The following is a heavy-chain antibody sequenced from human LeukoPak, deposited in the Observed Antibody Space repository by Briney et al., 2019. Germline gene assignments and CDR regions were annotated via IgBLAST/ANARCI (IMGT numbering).Heavy chain of an antibody. CDR1: GYSFTNYW. CDR3: ARLIESGPAGEDAFDI. J-gene: IGHJ3*02. D-gene: IGHD7-27*01. CDR2: IYPGDSDT. Sequence: KDGESLKISCKGSGYSFTNYWIGWVRQMPGKGLEWMGIIYPGDSDTRYSPSFQGQVTISADKSISTAYLQWSSLKASDTAMYYCARLIESGPAGEDAFDIWGQGTMVTVSS. V-gene: IGHV5-51*01.